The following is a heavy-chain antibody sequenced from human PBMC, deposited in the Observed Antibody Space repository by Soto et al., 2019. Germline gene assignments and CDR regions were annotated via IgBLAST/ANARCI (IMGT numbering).Heavy chain of an antibody. CDR3: ARLGGYYQALDS. Sequence: SETLALTCAVSGGSISSSNWWSWVRQPPGKGLEWIGEIYHSGNTNYNPSLKSRVTISVDTSKNQFSLKLSSVTAADTAVYYSARLGGYYQALDSWGQGTLVTSPQ. J-gene: IGHJ4*02. D-gene: IGHD3-22*01. CDR1: GGSISSSNW. V-gene: IGHV4-4*02. CDR2: IYHSGNT.